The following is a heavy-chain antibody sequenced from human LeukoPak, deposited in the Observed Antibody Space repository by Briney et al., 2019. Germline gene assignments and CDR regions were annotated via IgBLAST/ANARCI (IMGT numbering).Heavy chain of an antibody. CDR2: IYYSGST. V-gene: IGHV4-39*01. CDR1: GGSISSGSYY. Sequence: SETLSLTCTVSGGSISSGSYYWGWIRQPPGKGLEWIGSIYYSGSTYYNPSLKSRVTISVDTSKNQFSLKLSSVTAADTAVYYCARLSLLHYYYYYMDVWGKGTTVTVSS. CDR3: ARLSLLHYYYYYMDV. J-gene: IGHJ6*03.